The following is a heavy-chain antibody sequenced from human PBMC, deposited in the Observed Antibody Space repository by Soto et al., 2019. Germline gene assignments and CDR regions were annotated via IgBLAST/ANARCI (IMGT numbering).Heavy chain of an antibody. CDR1: GGSISSGDYY. V-gene: IGHV4-30-4*01. CDR2: IYYSGST. CDR3: ARDHYVYDILTGYGYYYGMDV. J-gene: IGHJ6*02. D-gene: IGHD3-9*01. Sequence: QVQLQESGPELVKPSQTLSLTCTVSGGSISSGDYYWSWIRQPPGKGLEWIGYIYYSGSTYYNPSLKSRVTISVDTSKNQFSLKLSSVTAADTAVYYCARDHYVYDILTGYGYYYGMDVWGQGTTVTVSS.